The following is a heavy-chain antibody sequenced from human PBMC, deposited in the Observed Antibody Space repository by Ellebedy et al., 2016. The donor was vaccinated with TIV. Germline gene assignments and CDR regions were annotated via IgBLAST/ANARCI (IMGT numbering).Heavy chain of an antibody. Sequence: AASVKVSCKASGYTFTTYGISWVRQAPGQRLEWMAWISVYNGYTKYAQNLQGRVTMTTDTSTSTAYMELRSLRSEDTAVYYCARDLSSGGSCYRPDSYYGMDVWGQGTTVTVSS. CDR1: GYTFTTYG. V-gene: IGHV1-18*01. D-gene: IGHD2-15*01. J-gene: IGHJ6*02. CDR3: ARDLSSGGSCYRPDSYYGMDV. CDR2: ISVYNGYT.